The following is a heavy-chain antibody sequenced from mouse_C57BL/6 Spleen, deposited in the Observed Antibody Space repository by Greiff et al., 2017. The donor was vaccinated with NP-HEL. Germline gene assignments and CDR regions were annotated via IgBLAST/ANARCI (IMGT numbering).Heavy chain of an antibody. V-gene: IGHV1-69*01. CDR2: IDPSDSYT. D-gene: IGHD2-2*01. CDR1: GYTFTSYW. CDR3: ARWVNGTFDY. Sequence: VKLQQPGAELVMPGASVKLSCKASGYTFTSYWMHWVKQRPGQGLEWIGEIDPSDSYTNYNQKFKGKSTLTVDKSSSTAYMQLSSLTYEDSAVYCCARWVNGTFDYWGQGTTLTVSS. J-gene: IGHJ2*01.